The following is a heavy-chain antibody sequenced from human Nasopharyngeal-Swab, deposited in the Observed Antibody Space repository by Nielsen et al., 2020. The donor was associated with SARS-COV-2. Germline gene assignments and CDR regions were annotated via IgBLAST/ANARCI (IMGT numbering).Heavy chain of an antibody. V-gene: IGHV3-74*01. CDR2: INTDGRRT. Sequence: GGSLRLSCAASGFSFSTFWMHWVRQVPGEGLVRVSRINTDGRRTNYAESVKGRFTISRDNVKNMLYLQMNNLRPEDTAVYYCARDLGGFGGYWGQGTLATVSS. CDR1: GFSFSTFW. D-gene: IGHD4-23*01. J-gene: IGHJ4*02. CDR3: ARDLGGFGGY.